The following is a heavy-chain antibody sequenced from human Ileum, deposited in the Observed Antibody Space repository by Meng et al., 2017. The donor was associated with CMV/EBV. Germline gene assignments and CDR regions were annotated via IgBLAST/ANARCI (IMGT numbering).Heavy chain of an antibody. CDR2: INPNSGGT. CDR3: TRDLGSSTWYYNWFDP. V-gene: IGHV1-2*02. D-gene: IGHD6-13*01. Sequence: SGSTFPDYSIHWVRQAPGQGLEWMGWINPNSGGTNYAQKFQGRVSMTRGTSISTAYMDLSRLTSDDTAVYYCTRDLGSSTWYYNWFDPWGQGTLVTVSS. J-gene: IGHJ5*02. CDR1: GSTFPDYS.